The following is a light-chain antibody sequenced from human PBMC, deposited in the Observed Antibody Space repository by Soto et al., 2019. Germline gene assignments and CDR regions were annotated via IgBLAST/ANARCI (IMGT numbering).Light chain of an antibody. J-gene: IGLJ1*01. CDR2: DVN. CDR1: NTDLGVYGY. Sequence: QSVLAQPASVSGSFGQSITISCSGPNTDLGVYGYVSWYQHHPGKAPKLLIYDVNNRPSGISDCFSGSKSGDTASLTISGLQAEDEADYFCFSKISGFVYGFGTGTKVTVL. V-gene: IGLV2-14*01. CDR3: FSKISGFVYG.